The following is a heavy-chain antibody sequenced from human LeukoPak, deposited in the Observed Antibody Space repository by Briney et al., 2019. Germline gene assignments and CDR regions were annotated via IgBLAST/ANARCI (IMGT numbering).Heavy chain of an antibody. Sequence: GASVKVSCKASGGTFSNYAISWVRQAPGQGLEWMGGIIPIFGTANYAQKFQGRVTITADESTSTAYVELSSLRSEDTAVYYCARGPSHIAVTSYYYYYYMDLWGKGTTVTVSS. D-gene: IGHD6-19*01. CDR1: GGTFSNYA. V-gene: IGHV1-69*13. CDR3: ARGPSHIAVTSYYYYYYMDL. J-gene: IGHJ6*03. CDR2: IIPIFGTA.